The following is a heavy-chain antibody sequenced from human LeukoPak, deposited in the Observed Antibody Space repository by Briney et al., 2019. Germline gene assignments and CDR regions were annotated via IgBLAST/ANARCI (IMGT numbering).Heavy chain of an antibody. V-gene: IGHV3-23*01. CDR3: AKRGRWLQFDFDY. Sequence: EGSLRLSCAASGFTFSSYAMSWVRQAPGKGLEWVPAISGSGGSTYYADSVKGRFTISRDNSKNTLYLQMNSLRAEDTAVYYCAKRGRWLQFDFDYWGQGTLVTVSS. D-gene: IGHD5-24*01. CDR1: GFTFSSYA. J-gene: IGHJ4*02. CDR2: ISGSGGST.